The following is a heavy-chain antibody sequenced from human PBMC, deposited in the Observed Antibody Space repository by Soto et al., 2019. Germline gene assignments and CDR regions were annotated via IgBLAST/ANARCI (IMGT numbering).Heavy chain of an antibody. Sequence: QITLKESGPTLVKPTQTLTLTCTFSGFSLSTSGVGVGWIRQPPGKALEWLALIYWNDDKRYSPSLKSRLTITKDTSKNQVVLTMTNMDPVDSATYYCAQLIRFIVVVPAATPNAEYFQHWGQGTLVTVSS. D-gene: IGHD2-2*01. J-gene: IGHJ1*01. CDR1: GFSLSTSGVG. CDR3: AQLIRFIVVVPAATPNAEYFQH. V-gene: IGHV2-5*01. CDR2: IYWNDDK.